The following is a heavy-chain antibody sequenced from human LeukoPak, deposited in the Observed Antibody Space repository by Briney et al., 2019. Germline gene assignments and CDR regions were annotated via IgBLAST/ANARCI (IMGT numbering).Heavy chain of an antibody. Sequence: ASVKVSCKASGYTSTSYDINWVRQATGQGLEWMGWMNPNSGNTGYAQKFQGRVTMTKNTSISTAYMEVSSLRSEDTAVCYCARGRGMATIGWFDPWGQGTLVTVSS. CDR3: ARGRGMATIGWFDP. CDR2: MNPNSGNT. V-gene: IGHV1-8*01. CDR1: GYTSTSYD. J-gene: IGHJ5*02. D-gene: IGHD5-24*01.